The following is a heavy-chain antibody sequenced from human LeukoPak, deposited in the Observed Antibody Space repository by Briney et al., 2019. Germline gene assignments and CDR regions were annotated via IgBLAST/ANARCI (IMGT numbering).Heavy chain of an antibody. V-gene: IGHV1-2*02. CDR1: GYTFTGYY. Sequence: ASVKVSCKASGYTFTGYYMHWVRQAPGQGLEWMGWINPNSGGTNYAQKFQGRVTMTRDTSISTAYMELSRLRSDDTAVYYCARDHAPNYYYDSSGYTAYWGQGTLVTVSS. CDR2: INPNSGGT. J-gene: IGHJ4*02. CDR3: ARDHAPNYYYDSSGYTAY. D-gene: IGHD3-22*01.